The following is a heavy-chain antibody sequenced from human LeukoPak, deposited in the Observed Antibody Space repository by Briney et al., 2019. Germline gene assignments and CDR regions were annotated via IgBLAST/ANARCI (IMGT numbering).Heavy chain of an antibody. D-gene: IGHD3-10*01. CDR3: GRPLQRGSWTQRALDY. CDR2: MNPNSGNA. J-gene: IGHJ4*02. V-gene: IGHV1-8*01. Sequence: ASVKVSCKASGYTFTSYDISWVRQATGQGLEWMGWMNPNSGNAGYAQRFQGRVTMTRNNPISTAYMELTSLRSEDTAVYYCGRPLQRGSWTQRALDYWGQGTLVTVSS. CDR1: GYTFTSYD.